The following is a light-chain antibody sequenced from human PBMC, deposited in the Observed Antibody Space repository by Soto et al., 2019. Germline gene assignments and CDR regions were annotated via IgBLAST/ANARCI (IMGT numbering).Light chain of an antibody. Sequence: QSVLTQPASGSGSPGQSITISCTGTSSDIGGYNYVSWYQQYPGKAPKLMIYDVSNRPSGVSDRFSGSKSGNTASLTISGLQAEDEADYYCSSYTSSSTPYVFGTGTKVTV. J-gene: IGLJ1*01. CDR3: SSYTSSSTPYV. CDR1: SSDIGGYNY. CDR2: DVS. V-gene: IGLV2-14*01.